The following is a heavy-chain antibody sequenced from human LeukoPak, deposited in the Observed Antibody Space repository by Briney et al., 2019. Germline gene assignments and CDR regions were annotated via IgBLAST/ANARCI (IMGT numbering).Heavy chain of an antibody. CDR3: ARADNSKWHNFDY. Sequence: GGSLRLSCAASGFTFSRFATHWVRQAPGKGLEWVAVTSYDGNIKYYADSVRGRFTISRDNSKNTLYLQMNSLRLEDAAVYYCARADNSKWHNFDYWGQGTLVTVSS. CDR1: GFTFSRFA. J-gene: IGHJ4*02. D-gene: IGHD4-11*01. V-gene: IGHV3-30*04. CDR2: TSYDGNIK.